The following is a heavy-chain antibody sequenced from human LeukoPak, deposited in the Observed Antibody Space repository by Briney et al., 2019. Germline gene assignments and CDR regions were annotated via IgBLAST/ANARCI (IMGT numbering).Heavy chain of an antibody. CDR2: ISYDGSNK. V-gene: IGHV3-30*04. Sequence: GGSLRLSCAASGFTFSSYAMHWVRQAPGKGLEWVAVISYDGSNKYYADSVKGRFTISRDNPKNTLYLQMNSLRAEDTAVYYCARELLWFGELLWRGMVDYWGQGTLVTVSS. J-gene: IGHJ4*02. D-gene: IGHD3-10*01. CDR3: ARELLWFGELLWRGMVDY. CDR1: GFTFSSYA.